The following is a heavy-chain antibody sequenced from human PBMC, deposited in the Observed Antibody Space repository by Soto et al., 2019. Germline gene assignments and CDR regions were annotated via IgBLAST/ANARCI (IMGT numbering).Heavy chain of an antibody. Sequence: PSQTLSLTCGISGDSVSSNGAAWSWIRQSPSRGLEWLGRTYYRSRWYYDYAVSVKSRISINPDTSKNQFSLQLTSVTPEDTAVYYCAGQSSGYLLSSWGQGTLVIVSS. V-gene: IGHV6-1*01. J-gene: IGHJ1*01. CDR3: AGQSSGYLLSS. D-gene: IGHD3-10*01. CDR1: GDSVSSNGAA. CDR2: TYYRSRWYY.